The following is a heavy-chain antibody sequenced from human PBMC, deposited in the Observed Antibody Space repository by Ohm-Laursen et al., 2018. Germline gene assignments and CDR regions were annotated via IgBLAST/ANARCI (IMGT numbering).Heavy chain of an antibody. D-gene: IGHD5-18*01. V-gene: IGHV4-34*01. Sequence: LSLTFAVYGCSFIGYSWSWIRQPPWKGLEWIWEINPSGSTNYNPSLKNLVPRSVDPAKNQFSLKVTSVTAADTAVYYCARALRGYTYYFDDWGQGSLVTGAS. CDR1: GCSFIGYS. J-gene: IGHJ4*02. CDR2: INPSGST. CDR3: ARALRGYTYYFDD.